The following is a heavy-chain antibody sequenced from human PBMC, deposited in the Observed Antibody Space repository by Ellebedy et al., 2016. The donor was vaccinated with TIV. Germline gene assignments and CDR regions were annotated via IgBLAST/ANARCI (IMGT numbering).Heavy chain of an antibody. Sequence: ASVKVSXXTSGYTFTDYYMHWVRQAPGQGLEWMGWINPNNGGTNYAQKFQGRVTMTRDTSITTAYMELSRLRSDDTAVYYCARGSYSSGWYKLDYWGQGTLVTVSS. CDR3: ARGSYSSGWYKLDY. CDR2: INPNNGGT. CDR1: GYTFTDYY. J-gene: IGHJ4*02. D-gene: IGHD6-19*01. V-gene: IGHV1-2*02.